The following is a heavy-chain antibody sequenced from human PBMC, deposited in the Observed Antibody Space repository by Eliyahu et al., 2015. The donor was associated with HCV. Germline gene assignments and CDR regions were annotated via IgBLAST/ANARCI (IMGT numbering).Heavy chain of an antibody. D-gene: IGHD6-13*01. CDR1: GFTFSAYY. Sequence: QVQLVESGGGLVKPGGSXRXSXXAXGFTFSAYYMXWIRQAPGKGLEWISYISTSGSYTNYADSVKGRFTISRDNAKNSLYLQMNSLRAEDTAVYYCARDGQLALDYWGQGTLVTVSS. CDR2: ISTSGSYT. J-gene: IGHJ4*02. CDR3: ARDGQLALDY. V-gene: IGHV3-11*06.